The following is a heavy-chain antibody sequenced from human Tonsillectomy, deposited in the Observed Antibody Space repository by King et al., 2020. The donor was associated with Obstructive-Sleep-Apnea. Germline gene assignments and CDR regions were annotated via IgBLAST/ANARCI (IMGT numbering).Heavy chain of an antibody. CDR3: AKGGYYYDSTMGLGPPHDY. Sequence: VQLVESGGGVVQPGRSLRLSCAASGFTFSSYGMHWVRQAPGKGLEWVAVISYDGSNKYYADSVKGRFTISRDNSKNTLYLQMNSLGAEDTAVYYCAKGGYYYDSTMGLGPPHDYWGQGTLVTVSS. V-gene: IGHV3-30*18. D-gene: IGHD3-22*01. CDR1: GFTFSSYG. J-gene: IGHJ4*02. CDR2: ISYDGSNK.